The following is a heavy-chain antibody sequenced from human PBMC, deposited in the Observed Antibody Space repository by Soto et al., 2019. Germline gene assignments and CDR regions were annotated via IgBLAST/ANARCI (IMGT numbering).Heavy chain of an antibody. J-gene: IGHJ5*02. CDR3: TTAPHVVVVAASPFDP. V-gene: IGHV3-15*07. D-gene: IGHD2-15*01. CDR2: IKSKTDGGTT. CDR1: GFTFSNAW. Sequence: EVQLVESGGGLVKPGGSLRLSCAASGFTFSNAWMNWVRQAPGKGLEWVGRIKSKTDGGTTDYAAPVKGRFTISRDDSKNTLYLQMKSLKTEDTAVYYCTTAPHVVVVAASPFDPWGQGTLVTVSS.